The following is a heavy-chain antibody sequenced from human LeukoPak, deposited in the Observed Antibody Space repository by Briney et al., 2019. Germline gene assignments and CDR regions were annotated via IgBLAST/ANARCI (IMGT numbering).Heavy chain of an antibody. J-gene: IGHJ4*02. CDR2: IIPIFGTA. CDR1: GGTFSSYA. V-gene: IGHV1-69*05. D-gene: IGHD3-22*01. CDR3: ARGGYRLIDY. Sequence: SVKVSCKASGGTFSSYAISWVRQAPGQGLEWMGGIIPIFGTANYAQKFQGRVTMTRNTSISTAYMELSSLRSEDTAVYYCARGGYRLIDYWGQGTLVTVSS.